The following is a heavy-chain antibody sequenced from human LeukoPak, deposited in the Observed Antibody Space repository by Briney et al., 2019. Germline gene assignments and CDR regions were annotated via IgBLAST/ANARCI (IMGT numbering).Heavy chain of an antibody. Sequence: PSETLSLTCAVYGGSFSGYYWSWIRQPPGKGLEWIGEINHSGSTNYNPSLKGRVTISVDTSKNQFSLKVYSVTAADTAVYFCAREGGGVDFWGQGTLVTVSS. J-gene: IGHJ4*02. CDR3: AREGGGVDF. CDR1: GGSFSGYY. V-gene: IGHV4-34*01. CDR2: INHSGST. D-gene: IGHD2-15*01.